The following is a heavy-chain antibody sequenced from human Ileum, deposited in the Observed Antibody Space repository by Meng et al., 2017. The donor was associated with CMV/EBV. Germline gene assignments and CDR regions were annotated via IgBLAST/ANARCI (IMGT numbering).Heavy chain of an antibody. CDR2: ITGSGNTI. CDR1: GFTFGAYY. Sequence: LRLSCAASGFTFGAYYMVWVRQAPGKGLEWVSYITGSGNTIYYADSVKGRFTISRDNAKSSLYLEINSLRAEDTAVYYCVRGNYGFDYWGQGTLVTVSS. D-gene: IGHD4-17*01. CDR3: VRGNYGFDY. V-gene: IGHV3-11*01. J-gene: IGHJ4*02.